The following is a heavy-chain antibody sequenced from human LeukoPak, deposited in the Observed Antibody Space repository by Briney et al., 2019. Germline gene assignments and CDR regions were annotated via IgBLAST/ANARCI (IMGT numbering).Heavy chain of an antibody. J-gene: IGHJ5*01. Sequence: GGSLRLSCAASGFTLSSYAMHWVRQAPGKGLEWLAVISYDGSNKYYADSVKGRFTISRDNSKNTLYLQMSSLRAEDTAVYYCARSSSTSSTRFDPWGQGTLVTVSS. CDR1: GFTLSSYA. V-gene: IGHV3-30-3*01. CDR3: ARSSSTSSTRFDP. CDR2: ISYDGSNK. D-gene: IGHD2-2*01.